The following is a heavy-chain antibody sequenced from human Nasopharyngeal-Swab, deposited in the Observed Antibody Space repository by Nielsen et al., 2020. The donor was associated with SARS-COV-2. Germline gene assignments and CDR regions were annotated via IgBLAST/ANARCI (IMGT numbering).Heavy chain of an antibody. CDR2: ISEDGSIT. CDR1: GFTFSSHW. D-gene: IGHD2-2*01. V-gene: IGHV3-74*01. J-gene: IGHJ4*02. Sequence: GGSLRLSCAASGFTFSSHWMHWVRQAPGKGLVWVSRISEDGSITTYADSVKGRFTISRDNAKNTLFLQMHSLRADDTAIHYCASQLGHPDSWGQGTLVTVSS. CDR3: ASQLGHPDS.